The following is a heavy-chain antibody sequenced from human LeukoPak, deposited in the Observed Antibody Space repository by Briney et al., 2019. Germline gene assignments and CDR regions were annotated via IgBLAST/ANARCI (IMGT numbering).Heavy chain of an antibody. CDR1: GFTFSDYY. CDR3: AKDTSCSTSCYVFDY. J-gene: IGHJ4*02. D-gene: IGHD2-2*01. Sequence: GGSLRLSCAASGFTFSDYYMSWIRQAPGKGLEWVSYISSSGSTIYYADSVKGRFTISRDNSKNTLYLQMNSLRAEDTAVYYCAKDTSCSTSCYVFDYWGQGTLVTVSS. V-gene: IGHV3-11*04. CDR2: ISSSGSTI.